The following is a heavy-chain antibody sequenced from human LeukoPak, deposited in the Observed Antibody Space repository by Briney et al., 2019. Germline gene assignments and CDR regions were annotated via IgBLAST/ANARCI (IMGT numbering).Heavy chain of an antibody. V-gene: IGHV1-2*06. CDR1: GYSFTGFY. D-gene: IGHD5-24*01. J-gene: IGHJ4*02. CDR2: INPGSGVT. CDR3: ARDDGVATIIDY. Sequence: ASVKVSCKASGYSFTGFYLHWVRQAPGQGLEWMGRINPGSGVTKYAQKFQGRVTMTRDTSTRTGYMELTSLTSDDTAVYYCARDDGVATIIDYWGPGTLVTVSS.